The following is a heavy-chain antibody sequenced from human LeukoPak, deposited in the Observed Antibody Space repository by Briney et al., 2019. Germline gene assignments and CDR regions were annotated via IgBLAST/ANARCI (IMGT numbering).Heavy chain of an antibody. CDR1: GLTFSSYE. V-gene: IGHV3-48*03. Sequence: GGSLRLSCAASGLTFSSYEMNWVRQAPGKGLEWVSYISSSGSTIYYADSVKGRFTISRDNAKNSLYLQMNSLRAEDTVVYYCSFPPIFHFQHWGQGTLVTVSS. D-gene: IGHD3-9*01. CDR2: ISSSGSTI. CDR3: SFPPIFHFQH. J-gene: IGHJ1*01.